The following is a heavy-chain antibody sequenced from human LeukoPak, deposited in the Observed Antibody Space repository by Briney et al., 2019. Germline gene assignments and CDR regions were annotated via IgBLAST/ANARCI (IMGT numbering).Heavy chain of an antibody. CDR1: GGSFSGYY. V-gene: IGHV4-34*01. D-gene: IGHD3-10*01. CDR3: AGGGNVLLWFGEPHDY. CDR2: INHSGST. J-gene: IGHJ4*02. Sequence: SETLSLTCAVYGGSFSGYYWSWIRQPPGKGLEWIGEINHSGSTNYNPSLKSRVTISVDTSKNQFSLKLSSVTAADTAVYYCAGGGNVLLWFGEPHDYWGQGTLVTVSS.